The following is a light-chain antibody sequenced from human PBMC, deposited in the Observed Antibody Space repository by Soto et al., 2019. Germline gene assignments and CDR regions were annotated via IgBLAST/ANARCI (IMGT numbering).Light chain of an antibody. J-gene: IGKJ5*01. CDR1: QSVNIK. V-gene: IGKV3-15*01. Sequence: EIVMTQSPATLSVSPGERATLSCRASQSVNIKLAWYQQKPGQAPRLLIDDTSTRATGIPARFTGSGSVTEFTLTISSPQSADFAVYYWQQYKKWTAITFGQGTRLEIK. CDR2: DTS. CDR3: QQYKKWTAIT.